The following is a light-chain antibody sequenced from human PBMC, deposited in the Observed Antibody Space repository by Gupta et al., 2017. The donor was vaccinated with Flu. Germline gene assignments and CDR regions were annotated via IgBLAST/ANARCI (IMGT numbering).Light chain of an antibody. CDR1: LGISGN. V-gene: IGKV3-15*01. CDR3: QQYKNWPLT. Sequence: PATLAVSPGEGATLSCRASLGISGNLAWFQQMPGQAPRLLRYGVSTRAAGIPARFSGSGSGTDFTLTISSLQSEDFAVYYCQQYKNWPLTFGGGTKVEIK. CDR2: GVS. J-gene: IGKJ4*01.